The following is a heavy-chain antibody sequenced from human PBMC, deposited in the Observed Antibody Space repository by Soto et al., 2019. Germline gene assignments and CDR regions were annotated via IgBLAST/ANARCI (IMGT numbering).Heavy chain of an antibody. J-gene: IGHJ6*04. CDR1: GGTFSSYA. D-gene: IGHD3-10*01. CDR2: IIPIFGTA. Sequence: GASVKVSCKASGGTFSSYAISWVRQAPGQGLEWMGGIIPIFGTANYAQKFQGRVTITADESTSTAYMELSSLRSEDTAVYYCARDQVLLWFGESPVGMGVWGKGTTVTVSS. V-gene: IGHV1-69*13. CDR3: ARDQVLLWFGESPVGMGV.